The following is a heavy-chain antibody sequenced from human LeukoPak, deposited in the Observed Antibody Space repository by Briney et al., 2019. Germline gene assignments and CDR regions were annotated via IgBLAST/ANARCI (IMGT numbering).Heavy chain of an antibody. CDR1: GGSISYSSYY. D-gene: IGHD6-13*01. Sequence: SETLSLTCTVSGGSISYSSYYWGWIRQPPGKGLEWIGSIYYSGSTYYNPSLKSRVTISVDTSKNQFSLKLSSVTAADTAVYYCARTSSWDYYFDYWGQGTLVTVSS. CDR2: IYYSGST. CDR3: ARTSSWDYYFDY. J-gene: IGHJ4*02. V-gene: IGHV4-39*07.